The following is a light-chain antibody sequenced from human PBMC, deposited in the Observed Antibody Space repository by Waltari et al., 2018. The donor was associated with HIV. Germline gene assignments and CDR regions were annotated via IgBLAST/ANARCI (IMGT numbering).Light chain of an antibody. Sequence: IQVTKSRSHLSASVGGRVTLTCRASEGIRKDLGWYQQKPGKAPKLLIYAASSLQSGVPSRFSGSGSGTEFTLTISRLQPEDIATYYCQQHNRNPRSFGQGTKLEIK. CDR3: QQHNRNPRS. CDR1: EGIRKD. CDR2: AAS. V-gene: IGKV1-17*01. J-gene: IGKJ2*03.